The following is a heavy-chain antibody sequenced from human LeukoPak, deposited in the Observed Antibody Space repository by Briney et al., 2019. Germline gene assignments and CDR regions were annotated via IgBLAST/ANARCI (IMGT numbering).Heavy chain of an antibody. CDR1: GFTFSSYG. CDR3: AKGNIAATIEGMLDY. V-gene: IGHV3-30*18. J-gene: IGHJ4*02. CDR2: ISYDGSNK. Sequence: PGGSLRLSCAASGFTFSSYGMHWVRQAPGKGLEWVAVISYDGSNKYYADSVKGRFTISRDNSKNTLYLQMNSLRAEDTAVYYCAKGNIAATIEGMLDYWGQGTLVTVSS. D-gene: IGHD5-12*01.